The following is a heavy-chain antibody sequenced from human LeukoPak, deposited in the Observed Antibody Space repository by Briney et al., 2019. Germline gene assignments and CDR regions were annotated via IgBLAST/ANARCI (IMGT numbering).Heavy chain of an antibody. D-gene: IGHD6-13*01. CDR2: ISYDGGNK. Sequence: GGSLRLSCAPSGFTFSSYAMHWVRQAPGKGLEWVAVISYDGGNKYYADSVKGRFTISRDNSKNTLYLQMNSLRAEDTAVYYCARDRGQLVNDYWGQGTLVTVSS. V-gene: IGHV3-30*04. CDR3: ARDRGQLVNDY. J-gene: IGHJ4*02. CDR1: GFTFSSYA.